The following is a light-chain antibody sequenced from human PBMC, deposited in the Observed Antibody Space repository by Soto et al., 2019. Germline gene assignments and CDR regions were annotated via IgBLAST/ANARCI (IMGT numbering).Light chain of an antibody. CDR1: QSVSSAY. CDR2: GAS. J-gene: IGKJ2*01. CDR3: QPSGTSFYT. V-gene: IGKV3-20*01. Sequence: EIVLTQSPGTLSLSPGERATLSCRASQSVSSAYLAWYQQIPGQAPRLLIYGASSRATGIPDRFSGSGSGTDYTLTISGLQPIDFAVSYCQPSGTSFYTFGQGTNLEIK.